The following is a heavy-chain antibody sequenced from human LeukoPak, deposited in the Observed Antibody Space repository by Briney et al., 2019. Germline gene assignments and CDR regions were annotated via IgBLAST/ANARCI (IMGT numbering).Heavy chain of an antibody. CDR1: GGSMFSYY. D-gene: IGHD3-16*01. CDR3: ARRAYYDSSGFHPTSGYFDL. V-gene: IGHV4-4*08. J-gene: IGHJ2*01. Sequence: SETLSLTCSVSGGSMFSYYWNWIRQPPGKGLEWIGYIYSSGITNYNPSLRSRGTISVATSRNQFSLRLTSVTADDTAIYYCARRAYYDSSGFHPTSGYFDLWGRGTLVTVSS. CDR2: IYSSGIT.